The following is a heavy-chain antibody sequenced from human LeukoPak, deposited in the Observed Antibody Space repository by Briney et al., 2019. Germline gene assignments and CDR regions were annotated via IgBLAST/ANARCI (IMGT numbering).Heavy chain of an antibody. CDR1: GFTFSSYG. Sequence: GRSLRLSCAASGFTFSSYGMNWVRQAPGKGLEWVSYISYSSSNIYYADSVKGRFTISRDNAKNSLYLQMNSLRDEDTAVYYCARDGRAGSGWYFVYWGQGTLVTVSS. J-gene: IGHJ4*02. V-gene: IGHV3-48*02. D-gene: IGHD6-19*01. CDR2: ISYSSSNI. CDR3: ARDGRAGSGWYFVY.